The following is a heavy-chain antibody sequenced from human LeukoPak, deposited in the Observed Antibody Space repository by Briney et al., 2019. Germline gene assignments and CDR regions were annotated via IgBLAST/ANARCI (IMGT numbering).Heavy chain of an antibody. D-gene: IGHD1-26*01. Sequence: PSETLSLTCTVSAGAISSYYWSWIRQPPGKGLEWIGYVSDSGSTNYNPSLNSRVTISVDTSRNQLSLKMSSGTAADTAVYFCERQKSGSFYSLDYWGQGTQVTVSS. CDR1: AGAISSYY. J-gene: IGHJ4*02. V-gene: IGHV4-59*08. CDR3: ERQKSGSFYSLDY. CDR2: VSDSGST.